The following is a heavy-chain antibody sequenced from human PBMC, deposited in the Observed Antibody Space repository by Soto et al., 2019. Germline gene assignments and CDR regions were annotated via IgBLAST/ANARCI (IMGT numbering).Heavy chain of an antibody. V-gene: IGHV1-69*02. CDR1: GGTFSSYT. CDR2: IIPILGIA. Sequence: QVQLVQSGAEVKKPGSSVKVSCKASGGTFSSYTISWVRQAPGQGLEWMGRIIPILGIANYAQKFQGRVTITADKSTSTAYMELSSLRSEDTAVYYCASYDPPVTTSWFDPWGQGTLVTVSS. D-gene: IGHD4-17*01. CDR3: ASYDPPVTTSWFDP. J-gene: IGHJ5*02.